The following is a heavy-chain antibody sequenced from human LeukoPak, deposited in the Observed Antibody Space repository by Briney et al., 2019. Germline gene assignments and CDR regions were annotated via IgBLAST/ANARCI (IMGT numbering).Heavy chain of an antibody. D-gene: IGHD1-26*01. V-gene: IGHV3-7*03. CDR2: INKDGSVN. J-gene: IGHJ4*02. Sequence: WVANINKDGSVNYHADFTKGRFTFSRDNAKNSLYVQMNSLRAEDTAVYYCASSGSYRFDYWGQGTLVTVSS. CDR3: ASSGSYRFDY.